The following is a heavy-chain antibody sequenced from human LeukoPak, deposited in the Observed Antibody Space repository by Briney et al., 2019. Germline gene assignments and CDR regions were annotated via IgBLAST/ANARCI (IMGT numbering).Heavy chain of an antibody. CDR3: ARDPGLDY. J-gene: IGHJ4*02. CDR1: GFTFSSYS. CDR2: ISSSSSYI. V-gene: IGHV3-21*01. Sequence: GGSLRLSCAASGFTFSSYSMNWVRQAPGKGLEWVSSISSSSSYIYYAYSVKGRFTISRDNAKNSLYLQMNSLRAEDTAVYYCARDPGLDYWGQGTLVTVSS.